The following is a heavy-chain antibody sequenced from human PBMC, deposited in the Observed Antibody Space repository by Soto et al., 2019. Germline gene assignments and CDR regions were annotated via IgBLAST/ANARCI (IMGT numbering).Heavy chain of an antibody. J-gene: IGHJ4*02. D-gene: IGHD2-15*01. CDR1: GFTVSSNY. Sequence: GGSLRLSCAASGFTVSSNYMSWVRQAPGKGLEWVSVIYSGGSTYYADSVKGRFTISRDNSKNTLYLQMNSLRAEDTAVYYCARARCSGGSCYCDYWGQGTLVTVSS. CDR3: ARARCSGGSCYCDY. CDR2: IYSGGST. V-gene: IGHV3-53*01.